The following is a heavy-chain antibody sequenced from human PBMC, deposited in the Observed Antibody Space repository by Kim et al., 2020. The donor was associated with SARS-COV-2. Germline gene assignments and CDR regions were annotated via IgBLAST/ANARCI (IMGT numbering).Heavy chain of an antibody. D-gene: IGHD5-18*01. CDR1: GGSISSYY. CDR3: ARDHDTRITAMGDAFDI. V-gene: IGHV4-59*01. Sequence: SETLSLTCTVSGGSISSYYWSWIRQPPGKGLEWIGYIYYSGSTNYNPSLKSRVTISVDTSKNQFSLKLSSVTAADTAVYYCARDHDTRITAMGDAFDIWGQGTMVTVSS. J-gene: IGHJ3*02. CDR2: IYYSGST.